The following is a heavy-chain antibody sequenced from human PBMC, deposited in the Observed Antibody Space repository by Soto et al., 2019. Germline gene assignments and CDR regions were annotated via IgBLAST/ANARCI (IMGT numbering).Heavy chain of an antibody. D-gene: IGHD3-22*01. V-gene: IGHV1-69*01. CDR1: GGTFSSYA. CDR3: ARSRVTYYDDRSAFDI. Sequence: QVQLVQSGAEVKKPGSSVKVSCKASGGTFSSYAISWVRQAPGQGLEWMGGIIPIFGTANYAQKFQGRVTITADESTSTAYMELSSLRAEDTAVYYCARSRVTYYDDRSAFDIWGQGTMVTVSS. CDR2: IIPIFGTA. J-gene: IGHJ3*02.